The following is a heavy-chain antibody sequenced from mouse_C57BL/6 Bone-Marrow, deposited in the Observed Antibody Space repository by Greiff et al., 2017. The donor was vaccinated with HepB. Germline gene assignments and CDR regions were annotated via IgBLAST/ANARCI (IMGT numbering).Heavy chain of an antibody. CDR3: ALGRTGRSYWYFDV. Sequence: QVQLQQPGAELVKPGASVKMSCKASGYTFTSYWITWVKQRPGQGLEWIGDIYPGSGSTNYNEKFKSKATLTVDTSSSTAYMQRSSLTSEDSAVYYCALGRTGRSYWYFDVWGTGTTVTVSS. J-gene: IGHJ1*03. CDR1: GYTFTSYW. D-gene: IGHD3-3*01. V-gene: IGHV1-55*01. CDR2: IYPGSGST.